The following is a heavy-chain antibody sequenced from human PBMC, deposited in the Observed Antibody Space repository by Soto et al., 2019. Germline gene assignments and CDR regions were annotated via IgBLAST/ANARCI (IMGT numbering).Heavy chain of an antibody. CDR2: IYHSGST. J-gene: IGHJ1*01. D-gene: IGHD6-13*01. V-gene: IGHV3-53*01. CDR3: ARDLGSSWYPEYFQH. Sequence: PGKGLEWIGYIYHSGSTYYADSVQGRFSISRDNSKNTLSLQVNSLRAEDTAVYYCARDLGSSWYPEYFQHWGQGSLVTVSS.